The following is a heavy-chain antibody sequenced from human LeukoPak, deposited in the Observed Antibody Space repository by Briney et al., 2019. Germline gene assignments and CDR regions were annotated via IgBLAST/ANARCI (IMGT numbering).Heavy chain of an antibody. D-gene: IGHD5-18*01. V-gene: IGHV4-39*07. J-gene: IGHJ4*02. Sequence: SETLSLTCTVSGGSISSSSYYWGWLRQPPGKGLEWIGSIYYSGSTYYNPSLKSRVTISVDTSKNQFSLKLSSVTAADTAVYYCARGWQASRVDTAMVGDYFDYWGQGTLVTVSS. CDR3: ARGWQASRVDTAMVGDYFDY. CDR2: IYYSGST. CDR1: GGSISSSSYY.